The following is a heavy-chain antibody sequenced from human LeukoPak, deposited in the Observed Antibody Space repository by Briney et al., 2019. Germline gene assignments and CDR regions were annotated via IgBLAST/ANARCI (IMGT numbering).Heavy chain of an antibody. CDR1: GGSFSGYY. D-gene: IGHD5-18*01. CDR2: INHDETT. CDR3: ANLRGYSYGAGDY. V-gene: IGHV4-34*01. J-gene: IGHJ4*02. Sequence: PSETLSLTCAVNGGSFSGYYWTWIRQPPGKGLEWIGEINHDETTNYNPSLMGRVTISVDTSKNQFSLKLSSVTAADTAVYYCANLRGYSYGAGDYWGQGTLVTVSS.